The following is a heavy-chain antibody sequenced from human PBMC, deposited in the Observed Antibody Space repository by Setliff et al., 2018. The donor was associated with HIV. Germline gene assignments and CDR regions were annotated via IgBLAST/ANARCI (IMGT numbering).Heavy chain of an antibody. V-gene: IGHV4-31*03. J-gene: IGHJ6*02. CDR2: IYYSGST. CDR1: GGSITSGTYY. Sequence: SETLSLTCTVSGGSITSGTYYWDWIRQHPGKGLEWIGYIYYSGSTYYNPSLKSRITISVDTSKNQFSLTLNSVTAADTAVYYCARDEGVVAAPETYYYNGWDVWGQGTTVTVSS. CDR3: ARDEGVVAAPETYYYNGWDV. D-gene: IGHD2-15*01.